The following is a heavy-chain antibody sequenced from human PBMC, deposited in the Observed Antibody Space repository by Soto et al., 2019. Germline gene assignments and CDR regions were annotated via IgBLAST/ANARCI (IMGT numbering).Heavy chain of an antibody. CDR1: GGSISSYY. CDR2: IYYTGST. V-gene: IGHV4-59*01. J-gene: IGHJ4*02. CDR3: AGDQGLNFDY. Sequence: SETLSLTCTVSGGSISSYYWSWIRQPPGKGLEWIGYIYYTGSTNYNPSLKSRVTISVDTSKNQFSLKLSSVTAADTAVYYCAGDQGLNFDYWGQGTLVTVSS.